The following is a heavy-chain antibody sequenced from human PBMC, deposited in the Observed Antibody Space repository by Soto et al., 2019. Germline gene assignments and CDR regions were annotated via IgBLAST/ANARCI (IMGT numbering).Heavy chain of an antibody. J-gene: IGHJ6*02. Sequence: GGSLRLSCAASGFTFSTYSMNWVRQAPGKGLEWVSYISSSSSTIYYADSVKGRFTISRDNAKNSLYLQMNSLRDEDTAVYYCARDVNSYGYPDDYYYYGMDVWGQGTTVTVSS. CDR2: ISSSSSTI. V-gene: IGHV3-48*02. CDR3: ARDVNSYGYPDDYYYYGMDV. D-gene: IGHD5-18*01. CDR1: GFTFSTYS.